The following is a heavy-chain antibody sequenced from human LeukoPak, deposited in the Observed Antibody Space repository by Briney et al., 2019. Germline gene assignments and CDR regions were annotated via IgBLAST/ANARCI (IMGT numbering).Heavy chain of an antibody. CDR1: GYTFTSYG. V-gene: IGHV1-18*01. CDR3: ARAAPYYDFWSGRYFDL. CDR2: ISAYNGNT. J-gene: IGHJ2*01. Sequence: GASVKVSCKASGYTFTSYGISWVRQAPGQGLEWMGWISAYNGNTNYAQKLQGRVTMTTDTSTSTAYMELRSLRSDDTAVYHCARAAPYYDFWSGRYFDLWGRGTLVTVSS. D-gene: IGHD3-3*01.